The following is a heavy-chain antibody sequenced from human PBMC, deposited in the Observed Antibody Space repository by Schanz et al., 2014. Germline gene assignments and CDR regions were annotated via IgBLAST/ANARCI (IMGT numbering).Heavy chain of an antibody. D-gene: IGHD3-3*01. CDR2: ISNSGTTI. CDR3: ARGVRIDY. CDR1: GFTFSTTW. Sequence: EVQLVESGGGLIKPGGSLRLSCLASGFTFSTTWMNWVRQAPGKGLEWVSYISNSGTTIYYADSVKGRFTISRDNAKNSLYLQMNSLTAEDTAVYYCARGVRIDYWGQGTLVTVSS. V-gene: IGHV3-48*04. J-gene: IGHJ4*02.